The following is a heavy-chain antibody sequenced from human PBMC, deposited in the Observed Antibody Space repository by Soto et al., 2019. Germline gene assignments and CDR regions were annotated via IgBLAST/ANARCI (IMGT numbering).Heavy chain of an antibody. V-gene: IGHV2-5*02. CDR3: AHSRFWTSITCFGDYYYGMDV. CDR1: GLSLSSSGVG. D-gene: IGHD3-3*01. Sequence: QITLKESGPTLVKPTQTLTLTCTLSGLSLSSSGVGVAWIRQPPGKAPEWLAVIYWDDDKGYNPSLKSRLTISKDTSKNQLVLTMTNMEPVDTATYFCAHSRFWTSITCFGDYYYGMDVWGQGTTVTVSS. CDR2: IYWDDDK. J-gene: IGHJ6*02.